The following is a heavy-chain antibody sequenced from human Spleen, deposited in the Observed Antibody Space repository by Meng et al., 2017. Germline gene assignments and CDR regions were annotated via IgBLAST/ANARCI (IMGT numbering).Heavy chain of an antibody. CDR3: ARGPTTMAHDLDY. CDR1: GASISDYY. V-gene: IGHV4-34*01. D-gene: IGHD4-11*01. J-gene: IGHJ4*02. Sequence: QLQLQQLGPRLLKPSEPLSLTCVVAGASISDYYGSWIRQPPGKGLEWIGEINHSGSTNYNPSLESRATISVDTSQNNLSLKLSSVTAADSAVYYCARGPTTMAHDLDYWGQGTLVTVSS. CDR2: INHSGST.